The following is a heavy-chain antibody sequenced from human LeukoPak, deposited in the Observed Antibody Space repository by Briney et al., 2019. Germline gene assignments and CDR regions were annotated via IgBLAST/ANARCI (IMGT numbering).Heavy chain of an antibody. J-gene: IGHJ6*03. CDR2: ISISSSYI. Sequence: GGSLRLSCAASGFTFRSYSMNWVRQAPGKGLEWVSCISISSSYIHYADSVKGRFTISRDNAKNSLYLQMNSLRAEDTAVYYCAREPPYRTSYYYYYMDVWGKGTTVTVSS. D-gene: IGHD3-16*02. CDR1: GFTFRSYS. CDR3: AREPPYRTSYYYYYMDV. V-gene: IGHV3-21*01.